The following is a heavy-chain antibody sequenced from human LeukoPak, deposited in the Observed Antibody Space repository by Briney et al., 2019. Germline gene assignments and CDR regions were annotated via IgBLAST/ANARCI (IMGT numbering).Heavy chain of an antibody. CDR2: IYYSGST. Sequence: PSETLSLTCTVSGYSISSGDYWGWIRQPPGKGLEWIGSIYYSGSTYYNPSLKSRVTISVDTSKNQFSLKLSSVTAADTAVYYCARGDSSSSELWGQGTLVTVSS. D-gene: IGHD6-6*01. J-gene: IGHJ4*02. V-gene: IGHV4-38-2*02. CDR1: GYSISSGDY. CDR3: ARGDSSSSEL.